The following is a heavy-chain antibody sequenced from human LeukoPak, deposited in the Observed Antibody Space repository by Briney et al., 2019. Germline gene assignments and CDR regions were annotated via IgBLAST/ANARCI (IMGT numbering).Heavy chain of an antibody. V-gene: IGHV3-7*01. D-gene: IGHD1-26*01. CDR2: IKQDGSEK. CDR1: DFSFITYA. CDR3: SMNGGTYRPHALDI. Sequence: GGSLRLSCAASDFSFITYAMSWVRQAPGKGLEWVANIKQDGSEKYSVASVKGRFTISRDNAKNSLYLQMNRLRPEDTAVYYCSMNGGTYRPHALDIWGHGTMVIVSS. J-gene: IGHJ3*02.